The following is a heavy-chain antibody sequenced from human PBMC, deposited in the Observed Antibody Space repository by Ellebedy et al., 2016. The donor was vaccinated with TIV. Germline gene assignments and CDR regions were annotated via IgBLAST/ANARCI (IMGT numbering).Heavy chain of an antibody. Sequence: GGSLRLXXAASGFTFSSYAMSWVRQAPGKGLEWVSAISGSGGSTYYADSVKGRFTISRDNSKNTLYLQMNSLRAEDTALYFCAREPFGGYALDYWGQGTLVTVSS. CDR2: ISGSGGST. V-gene: IGHV3-23*01. J-gene: IGHJ4*02. CDR3: AREPFGGYALDY. CDR1: GFTFSSYA. D-gene: IGHD5-12*01.